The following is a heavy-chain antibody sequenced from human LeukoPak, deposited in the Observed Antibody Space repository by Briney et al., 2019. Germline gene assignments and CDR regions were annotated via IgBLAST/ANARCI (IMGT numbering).Heavy chain of an antibody. J-gene: IGHJ4*02. CDR1: GFTFSSYW. CDR3: ASLTVTTVY. D-gene: IGHD4-17*01. Sequence: TGGSLRLSCAASGFTFSSYWMGWVRQAPGKGLEWVANIKEDGSEKYYVDSVKGRFTISRDNAKKSLYLQMNSLRDEDTAVYYCASLTVTTVYWGQGTLVTVSS. V-gene: IGHV3-7*01. CDR2: IKEDGSEK.